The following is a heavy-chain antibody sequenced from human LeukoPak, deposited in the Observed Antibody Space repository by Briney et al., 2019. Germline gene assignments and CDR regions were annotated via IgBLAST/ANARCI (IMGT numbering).Heavy chain of an antibody. CDR1: GFIFSSYA. CDR2: ISGSGGST. Sequence: PGGSLRLSCAASGFIFSSYAMSWVRQAPGKGLEWVSAISGSGGSTYYADSVKGRFTISRDNSKNTLYLQMNSLRAEDTAVYYCAKVWLPIVATRDSYFDYWGQGTLVTVSS. CDR3: AKVWLPIVATRDSYFDY. V-gene: IGHV3-23*01. J-gene: IGHJ4*02. D-gene: IGHD5-12*01.